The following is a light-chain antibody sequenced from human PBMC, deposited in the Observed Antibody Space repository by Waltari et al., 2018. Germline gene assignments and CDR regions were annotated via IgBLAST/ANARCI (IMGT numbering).Light chain of an antibody. J-gene: IGKJ1*01. Sequence: ETAFTQYPGTASLSRGERVTLSCRASQSVGSSSLAWYQQKPGQAPRLVIYRASRRATGIPDRFSGSGSGTDFSLTISRLEPEDFAVYYCQQHGTLPATFGQGTKVEIK. CDR3: QQHGTLPAT. CDR1: QSVGSSS. V-gene: IGKV3-20*01. CDR2: RAS.